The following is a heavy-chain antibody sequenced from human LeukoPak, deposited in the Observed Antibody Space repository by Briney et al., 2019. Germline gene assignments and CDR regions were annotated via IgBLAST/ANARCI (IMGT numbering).Heavy chain of an antibody. V-gene: IGHV3-7*01. J-gene: IGHJ5*02. D-gene: IGHD2-2*01. CDR1: GFTFSSYW. CDR3: ARHNVVVPAATRACWFDP. Sequence: GGSLRLPCAASGFTFSSYWMSWVRQAPGKGLEWVANIKKDGSEKYYVDSVKGRFTISRDNAKNSLYLQMNSQRADDTAEYYCARHNVVVPAATRACWFDPWGQGTLVTVSS. CDR2: IKKDGSEK.